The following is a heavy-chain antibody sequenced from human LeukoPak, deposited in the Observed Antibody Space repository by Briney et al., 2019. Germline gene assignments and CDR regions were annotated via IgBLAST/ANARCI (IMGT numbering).Heavy chain of an antibody. Sequence: SETLSLTCAVSGYSISSNHWWGWIQEPPGKGLEWVGCIIYPGSNYYNPSLKSQVSMPVNTSKNQFSLKLSSVTAVDTAVYYCARIGPILGAAWVDYWGQGTLVSVSS. CDR1: GYSISSNHW. CDR3: ARIGPILGAAWVDY. V-gene: IGHV4-28*01. D-gene: IGHD3-3*02. CDR2: IIYPGSN. J-gene: IGHJ4*02.